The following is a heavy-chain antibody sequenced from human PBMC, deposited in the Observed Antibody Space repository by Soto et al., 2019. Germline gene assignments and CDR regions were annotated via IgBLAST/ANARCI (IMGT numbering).Heavy chain of an antibody. V-gene: IGHV4-31*03. Sequence: QVQLQESGPGLVKPSQTLSLTCTVSGGSISSGGYYWSWIRQHPGKGLEWIGYIYYSGSTYYNPSLKSRVTISVDTSKNQFSLKLSSVTAADTAVYYCAAGARNYVWGSYRYTMEIDYWGQGTLVTVSS. CDR1: GGSISSGGYY. CDR2: IYYSGST. J-gene: IGHJ4*02. CDR3: AAGARNYVWGSYRYTMEIDY. D-gene: IGHD3-16*02.